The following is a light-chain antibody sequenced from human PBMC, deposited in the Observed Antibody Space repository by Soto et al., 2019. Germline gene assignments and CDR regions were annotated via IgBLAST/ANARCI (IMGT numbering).Light chain of an antibody. V-gene: IGKV1-5*01. J-gene: IGKJ2*01. CDR2: DAS. Sequence: DIQMTQSPSTLSASVGDRVTITCRASQSINSWLAWYQQKPGKAPKLLIYDASSLESGVPSRFSGSGSGTEFTLTISSLQPDEFATDSCQQSHSYYTFGQGTKLESK. CDR3: QQSHSYYT. CDR1: QSINSW.